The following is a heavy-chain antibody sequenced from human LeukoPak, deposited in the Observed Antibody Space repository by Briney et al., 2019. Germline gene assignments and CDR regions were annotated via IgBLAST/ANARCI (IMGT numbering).Heavy chain of an antibody. Sequence: PSETLSLTCAVYGGSFSAYYWSWIRQPPGKGLEWIGEINHSGSTNYNPSLKSRVTISVDTSKNQFSLKLSSVTAADTAVYYCARRGIVVVRAYYFDYWGQGTLVTVSS. CDR3: ARRGIVVVRAYYFDY. D-gene: IGHD3-22*01. CDR1: GGSFSAYY. CDR2: INHSGST. V-gene: IGHV4-34*01. J-gene: IGHJ4*02.